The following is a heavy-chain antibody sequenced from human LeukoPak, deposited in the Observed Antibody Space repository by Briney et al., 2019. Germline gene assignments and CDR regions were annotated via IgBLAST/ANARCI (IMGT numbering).Heavy chain of an antibody. D-gene: IGHD2-2*01. CDR3: AKAHCSSTSCSRADN. V-gene: IGHV3-23*01. J-gene: IGHJ4*02. CDR2: IDGSGGTT. Sequence: GGSLRLSCAASGFTFTRNAMAWVRQAPGKGLEWVSDIDGSGGTTFYADSVKGRVTISRVQSTNTVYLQMNSLRADDTAVYYCAKAHCSSTSCSRADNWGQGTLVTVSS. CDR1: GFTFTRNA.